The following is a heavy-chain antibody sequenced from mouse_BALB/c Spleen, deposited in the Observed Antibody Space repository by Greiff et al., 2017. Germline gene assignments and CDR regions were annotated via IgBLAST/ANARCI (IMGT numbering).Heavy chain of an antibody. D-gene: IGHD1-2*01. J-gene: IGHJ3*01. Sequence: EVKVVESGGGLVQPGGSRKLSCAASGFTFSSFGMHWVRQAPEKGLEWVAYISSGSSTIYYADTVKGRFTISRDNPKNTLFLQMTSLRSEDTAMYYCAREGYGPWFAYWGQGTLVTVSA. V-gene: IGHV5-17*02. CDR1: GFTFSSFG. CDR2: ISSGSSTI. CDR3: AREGYGPWFAY.